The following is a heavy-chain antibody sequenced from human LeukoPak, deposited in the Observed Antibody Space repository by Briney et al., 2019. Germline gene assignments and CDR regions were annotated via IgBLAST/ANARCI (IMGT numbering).Heavy chain of an antibody. V-gene: IGHV4-34*01. CDR2: INHSGST. D-gene: IGHD3-9*01. CDR1: GGSFSGYY. CDR3: ARVGVLRYFDWLSP. Sequence: SETLSLTCAVYGGSFSGYYWSWLRQPPGKGLEWIGEINHSGSTNYNPSLKSRVTISVDTSKNQFSLKLSSVTAADTAVYYCARVGVLRYFDWLSPWGQGTLVTVSS. J-gene: IGHJ5*02.